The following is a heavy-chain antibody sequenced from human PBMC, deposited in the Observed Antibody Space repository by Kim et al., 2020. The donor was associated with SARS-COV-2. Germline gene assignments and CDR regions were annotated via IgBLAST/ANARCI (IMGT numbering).Heavy chain of an antibody. CDR3: ARDTEDSSGWYKFYY. Sequence: VSVKSRITINPDTSKNQFSLQLNSVTHEDTAVYYCARDTEDSSGWYKFYYWGQGTLVTVSS. D-gene: IGHD6-19*01. J-gene: IGHJ4*02. V-gene: IGHV6-1*01.